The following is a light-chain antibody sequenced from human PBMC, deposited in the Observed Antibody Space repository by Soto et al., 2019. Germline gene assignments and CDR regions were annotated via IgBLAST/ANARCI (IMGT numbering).Light chain of an antibody. CDR2: EVS. CDR3: SSYTNSSSLYV. V-gene: IGLV2-14*01. CDR1: SSDVGGYNY. Sequence: QPVLAQPASVSGSPGQSLTISCTVTSSDVGGYNYVSWYQQHPGKAPKLMIYEVSYRPSGISNRFSGSKSGNTASLTISGLQAEDEADYYCSSYTNSSSLYVFGTGTKVTVL. J-gene: IGLJ1*01.